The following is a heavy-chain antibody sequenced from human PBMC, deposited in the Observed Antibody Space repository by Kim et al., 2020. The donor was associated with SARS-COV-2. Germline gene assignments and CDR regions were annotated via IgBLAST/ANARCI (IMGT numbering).Heavy chain of an antibody. CDR2: IIPIFGTA. V-gene: IGHV1-69*13. CDR1: GGTFSSYA. J-gene: IGHJ6*02. Sequence: SVKVSCKASGGTFSSYAISWVRQAPGQGLEWMGGIIPIFGTANYAQKFQGRVTITADESTSTAYMELSSLRSEDTAVYYCASIGYCSSTSCPGHPTHPYYYYYGMDVWGQGTTVTVSS. D-gene: IGHD2-2*01. CDR3: ASIGYCSSTSCPGHPTHPYYYYYGMDV.